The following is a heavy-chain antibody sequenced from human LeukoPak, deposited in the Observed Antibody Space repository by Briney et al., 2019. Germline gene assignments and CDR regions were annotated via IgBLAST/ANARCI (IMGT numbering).Heavy chain of an antibody. Sequence: QPGGSLRLSCAASGFTFSSYAMSWVRQAPGKGLEWASAISGSGGSTYYADSVKGRFTISRDNSKNTLYLQMNSLRAEDTAVYYCAKDLEGPLWFGELSSLDYWGQGTLVTVSS. CDR3: AKDLEGPLWFGELSSLDY. V-gene: IGHV3-23*01. CDR1: GFTFSSYA. CDR2: ISGSGGST. D-gene: IGHD3-10*01. J-gene: IGHJ4*02.